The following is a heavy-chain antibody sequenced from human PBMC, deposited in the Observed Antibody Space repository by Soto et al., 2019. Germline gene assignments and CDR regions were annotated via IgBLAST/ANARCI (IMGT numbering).Heavy chain of an antibody. CDR1: GFTFSSYG. CDR3: AKGLHPYYGSLPLDY. J-gene: IGHJ4*02. D-gene: IGHD3-9*01. V-gene: IGHV3-30*18. Sequence: QVRLVESGGGVVQPARSLRLSCAASGFTFSSYGLHWVRQAPGKGLEWVAVISNDGSKKYYAGSVKGRLTISRDNSKNTLYLQMNSLRAEDTAVEYCAKGLHPYYGSLPLDYWGQGTLVTVSS. CDR2: ISNDGSKK.